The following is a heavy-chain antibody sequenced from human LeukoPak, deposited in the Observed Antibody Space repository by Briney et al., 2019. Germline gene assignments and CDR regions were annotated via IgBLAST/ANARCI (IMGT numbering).Heavy chain of an antibody. CDR1: GFTFSSYS. CDR2: IWYDGLNK. V-gene: IGHV3-33*01. J-gene: IGHJ6*02. CDR3: TGYTHKGV. Sequence: GGSLRLSCAASGFTFSSYSMHWVRQAPGRGLEWVALIWYDGLNKYYADSVKGRFTISRDSSKNTLYLQMNSLRAEDTAVYYCTGYTHKGVWGQGTTVTVSS.